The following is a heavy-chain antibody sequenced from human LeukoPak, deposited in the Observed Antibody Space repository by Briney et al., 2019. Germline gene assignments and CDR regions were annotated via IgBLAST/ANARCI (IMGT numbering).Heavy chain of an antibody. CDR3: ARDWFGKAAKGDYGMDV. CDR1: GFTFSSYW. J-gene: IGHJ6*02. V-gene: IGHV3-7*03. Sequence: GGSLRLSCAASGFTFSSYWMSWVRQAPGKGLEWVANIKQDGSEKYYVDSVKGRFTISRDNAKNSLYLQMNSLRAEDTAVYYCARDWFGKAAKGDYGMDVWGQGPRSPSP. CDR2: IKQDGSEK. D-gene: IGHD3-16*01.